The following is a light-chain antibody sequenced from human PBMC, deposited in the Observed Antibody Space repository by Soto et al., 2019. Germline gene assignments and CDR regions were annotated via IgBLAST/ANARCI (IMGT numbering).Light chain of an antibody. V-gene: IGKV3-15*01. CDR2: GAS. J-gene: IGKJ5*01. Sequence: EIVMTQSPDTLSVSPGERATLSCRASQSVSSNLAWYQQKRGQAPRLLIYGASTRATGIPARFSGSGSGTEFTLTISSLQSEDFAVYYCQQYNNWPFFGQGTRLEIK. CDR1: QSVSSN. CDR3: QQYNNWPF.